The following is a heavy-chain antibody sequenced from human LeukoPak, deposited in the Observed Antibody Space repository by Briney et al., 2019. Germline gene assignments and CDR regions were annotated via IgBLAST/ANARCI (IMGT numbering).Heavy chain of an antibody. CDR2: IYYSGST. J-gene: IGHJ5*02. V-gene: IGHV4-59*01. CDR3: ARSSSGWHPKAWFDP. D-gene: IGHD6-19*01. Sequence: SETLSLTCTVSGGSISSYYWSWIRQPPGKGLEWIGYIYYSGSTNYNPSLKSRVTISVDTSKNQFSLKLSSVTAADTAVYYCARSSSGWHPKAWFDPWGQGTLVTVSS. CDR1: GGSISSYY.